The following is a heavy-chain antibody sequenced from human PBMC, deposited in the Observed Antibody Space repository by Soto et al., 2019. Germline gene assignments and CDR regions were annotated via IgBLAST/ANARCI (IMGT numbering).Heavy chain of an antibody. CDR1: GYTFTSYD. CDR2: MNPNSGNT. D-gene: IGHD6-19*01. Sequence: ASVKVSCKASGYTFTSYDINWVRQATGQGLEWMGWMNPNSGNTGYAQKFQGRVTMTRNTSISTAYMELSSLRSEDTAVYYCARSYSSGWYLVFSVGHYGMDVWGQGTTVTAP. V-gene: IGHV1-8*01. CDR3: ARSYSSGWYLVFSVGHYGMDV. J-gene: IGHJ6*02.